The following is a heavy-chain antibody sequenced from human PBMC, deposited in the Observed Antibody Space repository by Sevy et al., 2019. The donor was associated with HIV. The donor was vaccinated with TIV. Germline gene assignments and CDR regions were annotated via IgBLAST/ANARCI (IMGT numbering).Heavy chain of an antibody. V-gene: IGHV4-59*01. Sequence: SETLSLTCTVSGGSISSYYWNWIRQSPEKGLEWIGYIYYTGSTNYNPSLKCRVTISVDTSKNQFSLKLSSVTAADTAVYFCAGAGMSVDGTYWYLDLWGRGTLVTVSS. J-gene: IGHJ2*01. CDR2: IYYTGST. CDR3: AGAGMSVDGTYWYLDL. D-gene: IGHD6-19*01. CDR1: GGSISSYY.